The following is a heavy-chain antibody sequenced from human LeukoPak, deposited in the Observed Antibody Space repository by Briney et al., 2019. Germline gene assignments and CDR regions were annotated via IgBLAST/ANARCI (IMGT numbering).Heavy chain of an antibody. J-gene: IGHJ4*02. Sequence: GGSLRLSCAASLFTPRRYRMCWVRQAPGEGLGWVANMKYDGSEKYYVDSVKGRFTISRDNAKNSLYMQMNSLRAEGTAVYHCARDIEAAGLFLDYWGQGTLVTVSS. CDR3: ARDIEAAGLFLDY. D-gene: IGHD6-13*01. V-gene: IGHV3-7*01. CDR1: LFTPRRYR. CDR2: MKYDGSEK.